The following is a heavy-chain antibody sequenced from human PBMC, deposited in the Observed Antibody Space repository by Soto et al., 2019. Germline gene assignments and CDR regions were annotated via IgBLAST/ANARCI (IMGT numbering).Heavy chain of an antibody. CDR2: IYPGDSDT. V-gene: IGHV5-51*01. CDR3: ARQGSSSYAGY. D-gene: IGHD6-13*01. Sequence: ESLTIPCTCVGDSFIRYWIGWVRQMPGQGLEWMGIIYPGDSDTRYRPSFEGQVTISADRTISTAYLQWSSVKASDTAVYYCARQGSSSYAGYWGQGTRVTVSS. CDR1: GDSFIRYW. J-gene: IGHJ4*02.